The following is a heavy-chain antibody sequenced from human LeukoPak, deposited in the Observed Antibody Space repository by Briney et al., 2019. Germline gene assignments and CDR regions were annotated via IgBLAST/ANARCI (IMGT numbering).Heavy chain of an antibody. J-gene: IGHJ3*02. Sequence: PWGSLRLSCAASGFTFSSYAMSWVRQAPGKGLEWVSAISGSGGSTYYADSVKGWFTISRDNSKNTLYLQMNSLRAEDTAVYYCAKVFCSGGSCYKGDAFDIWGQGTMVTVSS. CDR2: ISGSGGST. D-gene: IGHD2-15*01. CDR3: AKVFCSGGSCYKGDAFDI. V-gene: IGHV3-23*01. CDR1: GFTFSSYA.